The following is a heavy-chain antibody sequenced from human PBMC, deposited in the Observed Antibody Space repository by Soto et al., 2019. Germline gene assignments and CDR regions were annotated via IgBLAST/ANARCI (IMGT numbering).Heavy chain of an antibody. V-gene: IGHV4-61*01. Sequence: LSLTCTVSGGSVSSGSYYWSWIRQPPGKGLEWIGYIYYSGSTNYNPSLKSRVTISVDTSKNQFSLKLSSVTAADTAVYYCARIPPLYSYGIVGATKGYFDYWGQGTLVTVS. CDR3: ARIPPLYSYGIVGATKGYFDY. D-gene: IGHD1-26*01. J-gene: IGHJ4*02. CDR1: GGSVSSGSYY. CDR2: IYYSGST.